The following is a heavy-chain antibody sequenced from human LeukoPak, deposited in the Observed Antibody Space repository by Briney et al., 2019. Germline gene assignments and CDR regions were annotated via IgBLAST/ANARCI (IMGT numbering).Heavy chain of an antibody. D-gene: IGHD3-10*01. Sequence: GGSLRLSCAASGFTFSTYHMNWVRQAPGKGLEWVSYIMKGRFTISRDNAKNSLYPQMNSLRDEDTAVYYCARSFGDYYGSRTFYDPYYHYGMDVWGQGTTVTVSS. CDR1: GFTFSTYH. J-gene: IGHJ6*02. V-gene: IGHV3-48*02. CDR3: ARSFGDYYGSRTFYDPYYHYGMDV. CDR2: I.